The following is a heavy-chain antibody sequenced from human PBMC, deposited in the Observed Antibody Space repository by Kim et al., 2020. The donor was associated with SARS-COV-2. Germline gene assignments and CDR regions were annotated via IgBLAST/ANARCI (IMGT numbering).Heavy chain of an antibody. J-gene: IGHJ3*02. CDR1: GFTFSSYS. D-gene: IGHD3-3*01. V-gene: IGHV3-48*02. Sequence: GGSLRLSCAASGFTFSSYSMNWVRQAPGKGLEWVSYISSSSSTIYYADSVKGRFTISRDNAKNSLYLQMNSLRDEDTAVYYCARGLWGITIFGVVNTNDAFDIWGQGTMVTVSS. CDR3: ARGLWGITIFGVVNTNDAFDI. CDR2: ISSSSSTI.